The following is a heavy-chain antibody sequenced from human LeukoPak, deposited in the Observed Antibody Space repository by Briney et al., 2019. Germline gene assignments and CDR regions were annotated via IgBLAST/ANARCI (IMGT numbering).Heavy chain of an antibody. D-gene: IGHD3-22*01. Sequence: SETLSLTCTVSGDSISSYYWSWTRQPPGKGLEWIGYIYYSGSTNYNPSLKSRVTISVDTSKNQFSLKLSSVTAADTAVYYCARTPAYYYDSSGYPNDPFDYWGQGTLVTVSS. CDR1: GDSISSYY. J-gene: IGHJ4*02. CDR2: IYYSGST. V-gene: IGHV4-59*08. CDR3: ARTPAYYYDSSGYPNDPFDY.